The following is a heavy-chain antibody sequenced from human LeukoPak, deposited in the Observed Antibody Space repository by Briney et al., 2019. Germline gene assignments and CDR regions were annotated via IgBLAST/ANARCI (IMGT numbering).Heavy chain of an antibody. J-gene: IGHJ3*02. D-gene: IGHD5-18*01. V-gene: IGHV1-46*01. CDR2: INPSGGST. Sequence: ASVTVSFTAFGYPFTAYYMYWVRQAPGQGTEWMGIINPSGGSTSYAQKFQGRVTMTSDMSTNTVYMELSSLRSDDTAVYYCARDGISRYGAFDIWGHGTMITVSS. CDR3: ARDGISRYGAFDI. CDR1: GYPFTAYY.